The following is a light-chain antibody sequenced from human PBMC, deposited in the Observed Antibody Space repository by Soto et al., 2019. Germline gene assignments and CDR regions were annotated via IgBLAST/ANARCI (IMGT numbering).Light chain of an antibody. CDR3: QQYNSYWT. Sequence: DIPMTQSPSTLSASVGDRVTITCRASQSISSRLAWYQQKPGKAPKLLIYKASSLGSGVPSRFSGSGSGTEFTLTISSLQPDDSATYYCQQYNSYWTFGQGTKVEIK. CDR1: QSISSR. J-gene: IGKJ1*01. CDR2: KAS. V-gene: IGKV1-5*03.